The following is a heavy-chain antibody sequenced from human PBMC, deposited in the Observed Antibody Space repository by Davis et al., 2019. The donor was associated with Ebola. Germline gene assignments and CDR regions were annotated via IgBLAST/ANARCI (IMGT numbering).Heavy chain of an antibody. Sequence: MPSETLSLTCAVYGGSFSGYYWSWIRQLPGKGLEWIGEINHSGSTNYNPSLKSRVTISVDKSNNQLSLKVNSVTAADTAVYYCARGNWYFDLWGRGTLVTVSS. CDR3: ARGNWYFDL. CDR1: GGSFSGYY. V-gene: IGHV4-34*01. CDR2: INHSGST. J-gene: IGHJ2*01.